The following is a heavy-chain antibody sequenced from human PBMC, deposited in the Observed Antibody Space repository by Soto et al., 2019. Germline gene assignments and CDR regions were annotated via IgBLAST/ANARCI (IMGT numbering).Heavy chain of an antibody. CDR2: ISAHNGNT. D-gene: IGHD1-1*01. Sequence: QVHLVQSGAEVKKPGASVKVSCKGSGYAFTTYGITWVRQAPGQGLEWMGWISAHNGNTNYAQKLQGRVTVTRDTSTSTAYMELRSMRSDDTAVYYCARGRYGDYWGQGALVTVSS. V-gene: IGHV1-18*01. CDR3: ARGRYGDY. CDR1: GYAFTTYG. J-gene: IGHJ4*02.